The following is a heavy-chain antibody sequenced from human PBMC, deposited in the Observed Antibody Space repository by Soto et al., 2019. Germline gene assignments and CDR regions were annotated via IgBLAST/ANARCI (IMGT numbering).Heavy chain of an antibody. V-gene: IGHV3-74*01. CDR2: INSDGSTS. J-gene: IGHJ6*02. CDR3: VRYRDTYGSGFLDV. Sequence: EVQLVESGGGLVQPGGSLRLSCAVSGFTFSTYWMHWVRQAPGKGLVWVSRINSDGSTSTYADSVKGRFTISRDNAKNTLYLQINSLRGEDTAVYYCVRYRDTYGSGFLDVWGQGTTVTVSS. CDR1: GFTFSTYW. D-gene: IGHD3-10*01.